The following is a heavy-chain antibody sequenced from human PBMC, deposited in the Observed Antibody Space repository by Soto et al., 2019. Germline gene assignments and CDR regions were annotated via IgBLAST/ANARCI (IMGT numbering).Heavy chain of an antibody. V-gene: IGHV3-23*01. Sequence: EVQLLESGGGLVQPGGSLRLSCAASGFTFSSYAMSWVRQAAGKGLEWVSAISGSGGSTYYADSVKGRFTISRDNSKNTLYLQMNRLRAEDTAVYYCAKDREYYSNGYFDYWGQGTLVTVSS. CDR3: AKDREYYSNGYFDY. CDR2: ISGSGGST. D-gene: IGHD4-4*01. CDR1: GFTFSSYA. J-gene: IGHJ4*02.